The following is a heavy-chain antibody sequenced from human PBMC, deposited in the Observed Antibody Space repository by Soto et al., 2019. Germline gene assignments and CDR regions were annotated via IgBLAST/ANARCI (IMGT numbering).Heavy chain of an antibody. V-gene: IGHV3-7*01. CDR3: ATEGIYSGYGPYYYYGMDV. J-gene: IGHJ6*02. D-gene: IGHD5-12*01. Sequence: GGSLRLSCAASGFTFSSYWMSWVRQAPGKGLEWVANIKQDGSEKYYVDSVKGRFTISRDNAKNSLYLQMNSLRAEDTAVYYCATEGIYSGYGPYYYYGMDVWAKGPRSPSP. CDR1: GFTFSSYW. CDR2: IKQDGSEK.